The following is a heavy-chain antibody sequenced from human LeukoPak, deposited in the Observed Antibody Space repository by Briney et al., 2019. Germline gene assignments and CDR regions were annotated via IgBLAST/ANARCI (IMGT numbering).Heavy chain of an antibody. Sequence: SETLSLTCTASGGSISNYYWSWIRQPPGKGLEWIGYIYDSGSTNYNPSLKSRVTISVDTSKNQFSLKLSSVTAADTAVYYCAREGSSGWYAFDYWGQGTLVTVSS. V-gene: IGHV4-59*01. CDR1: GGSISNYY. J-gene: IGHJ4*02. CDR2: IYDSGST. CDR3: AREGSSGWYAFDY. D-gene: IGHD6-19*01.